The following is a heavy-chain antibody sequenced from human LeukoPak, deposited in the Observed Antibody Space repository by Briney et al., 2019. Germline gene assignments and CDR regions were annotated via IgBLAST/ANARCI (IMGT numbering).Heavy chain of an antibody. V-gene: IGHV3-53*01. CDR2: IYRGGST. J-gene: IGHJ3*02. Sequence: GGSLRLSCAASGFTVSSNYMSWVRPAPAKGLDWVSVIYRGGSTYYADSVKGRFTISRDNSKNTLYLHMNSLRAEDTAVYYCASGAMPDAFDIWGQGTMVTVSS. CDR3: ASGAMPDAFDI. D-gene: IGHD2-2*01. CDR1: GFTVSSNY.